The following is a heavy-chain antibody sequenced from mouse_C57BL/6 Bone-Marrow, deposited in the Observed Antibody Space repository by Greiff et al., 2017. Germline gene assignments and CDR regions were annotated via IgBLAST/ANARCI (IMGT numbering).Heavy chain of an antibody. V-gene: IGHV1-64*01. CDR3: AREDSSGYLFAY. D-gene: IGHD3-2*02. CDR1: GYTFTSYW. Sequence: VQLQQSGAELVKPGASVKLSCKASGYTFTSYWMHWVKQRPGQGLEWIGMIHPNSGSTNYNEKFKSKATLTVDKSSSTAYMQLSSLTSEDSAVXYCAREDSSGYLFAYWGQGTLVTVSA. CDR2: IHPNSGST. J-gene: IGHJ3*01.